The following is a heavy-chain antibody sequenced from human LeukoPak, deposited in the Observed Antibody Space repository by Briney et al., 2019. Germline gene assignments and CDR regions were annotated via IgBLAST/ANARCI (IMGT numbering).Heavy chain of an antibody. CDR3: ARLKSIAARYNWFDP. V-gene: IGHV5-51*01. CDR1: GYSFTSYW. J-gene: IGHJ5*02. D-gene: IGHD6-6*01. CDR2: IYPGDSDT. Sequence: GESLKISCKGSGYSFTSYWIGWVRQMPGKGLEWMGIIYPGDSDTRYSPSFQGQVTISADKPISTAYLQWSSLKASDTAMYYCARLKSIAARYNWFDPWGQGTLVTVSS.